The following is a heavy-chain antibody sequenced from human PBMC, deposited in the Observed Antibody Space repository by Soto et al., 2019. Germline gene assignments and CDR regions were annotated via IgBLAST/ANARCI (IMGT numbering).Heavy chain of an antibody. J-gene: IGHJ4*02. CDR2: IYSGGST. Sequence: GGSRRLWCAASAVTVSSNYISWFRLAPGKGLEWVSVIYSGGSTYYADSVKGRFTISRDNSKNTLYLQMNSLRAEDTAVYYCAGSSSSWLDFDSWGQGTLVTVSP. CDR1: AVTVSSNY. CDR3: AGSSSSWLDFDS. V-gene: IGHV3-53*01. D-gene: IGHD6-13*01.